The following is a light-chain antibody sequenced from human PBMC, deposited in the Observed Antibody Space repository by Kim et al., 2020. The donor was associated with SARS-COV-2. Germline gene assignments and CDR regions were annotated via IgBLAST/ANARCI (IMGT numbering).Light chain of an antibody. J-gene: IGKJ2*01. Sequence: EIGMTQSPAPLSWSPGGRATLSCRASQTISDNFAWYQQKPGQAPRLLIYDASTRPTDIPARFSASGSGTEFTLTISSLQSEDFALYYCQQYNNWPRTFGQGTKLEI. CDR2: DAS. V-gene: IGKV3-15*01. CDR1: QTISDN. CDR3: QQYNNWPRT.